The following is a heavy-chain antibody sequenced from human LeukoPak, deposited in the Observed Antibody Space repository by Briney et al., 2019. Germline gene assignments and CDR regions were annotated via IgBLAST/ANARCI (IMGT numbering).Heavy chain of an antibody. CDR3: ARLAENTIANYYLDY. J-gene: IGHJ4*02. CDR2: IFPTGST. CDR1: GRSISGYY. D-gene: IGHD1-1*01. V-gene: IGHV4-4*09. Sequence: SETLSLTCTVSGRSISGYYWSWIRQPPGKGLEWIGSIFPTGSTNYIPSLRGRVTISADTSKNQLSLTLTSVTAGDTALYYCARLAENTIANYYLDYWGQGTLVTVSS.